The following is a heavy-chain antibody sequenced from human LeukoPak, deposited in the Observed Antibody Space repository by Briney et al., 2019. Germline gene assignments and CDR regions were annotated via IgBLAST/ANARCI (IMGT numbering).Heavy chain of an antibody. CDR2: INPNSGGT. J-gene: IGHJ4*02. CDR1: GYTFTSYY. D-gene: IGHD3-10*01. CDR3: ARDKAMVRGVITPGFDY. Sequence: ASVKVSCKASGYTFTSYYMHWVRQAPGQGLEWMGWINPNSGGTNYAQKFQGWVTMTRDTSISTAYMELSRLRSDDTAVYYCARDKAMVRGVITPGFDYWGQGTLVTVSS. V-gene: IGHV1-2*04.